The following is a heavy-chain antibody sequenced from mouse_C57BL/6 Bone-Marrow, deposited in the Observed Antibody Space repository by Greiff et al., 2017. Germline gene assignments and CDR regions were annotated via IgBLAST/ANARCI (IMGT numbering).Heavy chain of an antibody. CDR1: GYTFTSYW. J-gene: IGHJ1*03. V-gene: IGHV1-55*01. CDR2: IYPGSGST. Sequence: VQLQQSGAELVKPGASVKMSCKASGYTFTSYWITWVKQRPGQGLEWIGDIYPGSGSTNYNEKFKSKATLTVDTSSSTAYMQLSSLTSEDSAVYYCARDPNGYFDVWGTGTTVTVSS. CDR3: ARDPNGYFDV.